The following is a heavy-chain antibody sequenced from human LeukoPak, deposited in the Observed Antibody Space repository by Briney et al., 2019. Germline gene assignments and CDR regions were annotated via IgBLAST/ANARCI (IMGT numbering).Heavy chain of an antibody. J-gene: IGHJ4*02. CDR3: ARDGDY. CDR1: GGSFSGYY. Sequence: SETPSLTCAVYGGSFSGYYWSWIRQPPEKGLEWIGEINHSGSTNYNPSLKSRVTISVDTSKNQFSLKLSSVTAADTAVYYCARDGDYLGQGTLVTVSS. V-gene: IGHV4-34*01. CDR2: INHSGST.